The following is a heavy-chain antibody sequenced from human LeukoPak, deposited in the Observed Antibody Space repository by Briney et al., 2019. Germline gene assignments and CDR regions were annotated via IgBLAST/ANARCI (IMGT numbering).Heavy chain of an antibody. D-gene: IGHD5-24*01. Sequence: PSQTLSLTCAVSGGSISSGGYSWSWIRQPPGEGLEWIGYIYHSGSTYYNPSLKSRVTISVDRSKNQFSLKLSSVTAADTAVYYCARVGDKRLFDPWGQGTLVTVSS. J-gene: IGHJ5*02. V-gene: IGHV4-30-2*01. CDR2: IYHSGST. CDR1: GGSISSGGYS. CDR3: ARVGDKRLFDP.